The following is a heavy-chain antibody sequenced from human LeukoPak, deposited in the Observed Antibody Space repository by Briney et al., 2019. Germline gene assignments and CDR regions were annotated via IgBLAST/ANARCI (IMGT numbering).Heavy chain of an antibody. CDR3: AKDGRLTNYYYMDV. CDR1: GFTFSSYA. D-gene: IGHD6-25*01. V-gene: IGHV3-23*01. J-gene: IGHJ6*03. Sequence: PGGSLRLSCAASGFTFSSYAMSWVRQAPGKGLEWVSAISGSGGSTYYADSVKGRFTISRDNSKSTLYLQMNSLRAEDTAVYYCAKDGRLTNYYYMDVWGKGTTVTVSS. CDR2: ISGSGGST.